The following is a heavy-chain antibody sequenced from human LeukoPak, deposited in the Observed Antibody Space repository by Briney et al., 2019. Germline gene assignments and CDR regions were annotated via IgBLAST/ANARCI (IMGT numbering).Heavy chain of an antibody. CDR2: IYSDGTT. D-gene: IGHD2-2*01. J-gene: IGHJ4*02. CDR1: GFSVSSIY. Sequence: PGGSLRLSCAASGFSVSSIYMNWVRQAPGKGLEWVSVIYSDGTTYYADSVKGRFTISRDNSKNTLYLQMNSLRAEDTAVYYCAKSHCSSTSCNPDYWGQGTLVTVSS. CDR3: AKSHCSSTSCNPDY. V-gene: IGHV3-53*01.